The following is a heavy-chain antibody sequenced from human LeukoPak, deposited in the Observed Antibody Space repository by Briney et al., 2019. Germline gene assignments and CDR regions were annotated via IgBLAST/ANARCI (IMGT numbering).Heavy chain of an antibody. D-gene: IGHD3-10*02. CDR1: GFTFSNAW. CDR3: ARALFFKSMFLDY. Sequence: GGSLRLSCAASGFTFSNAWMSWVRQAPGKGLEWVANIKQDGSEKYYVDSVKGRFTISRDNAKNSLYLQMNSLRAEDTAVYYCARALFFKSMFLDYWGQGTLVTVSS. V-gene: IGHV3-7*01. CDR2: IKQDGSEK. J-gene: IGHJ4*02.